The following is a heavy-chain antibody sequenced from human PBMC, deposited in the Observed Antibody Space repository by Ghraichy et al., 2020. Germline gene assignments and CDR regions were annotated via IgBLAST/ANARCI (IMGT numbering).Heavy chain of an antibody. CDR1: GGSISSGGYS. V-gene: IGHV4-30-2*01. D-gene: IGHD3-22*01. J-gene: IGHJ4*02. CDR3: ARVNYYDSSGPFDY. CDR2: IYHSGST. Sequence: SETLSLTCAVSGGSISSGGYSWSWIRQPPGKGLEWIGYIYHSGSTYYNPSLKSRVTISEDRSKNQFSLKLSSVTAADTAVYYCARVNYYDSSGPFDYWGQGTLVTVSS.